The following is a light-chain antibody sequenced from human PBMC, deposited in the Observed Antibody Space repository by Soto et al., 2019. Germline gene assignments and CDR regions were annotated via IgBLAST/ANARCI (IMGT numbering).Light chain of an antibody. J-gene: IGKJ5*01. Sequence: SVLTHAPATLCFSPGEIATLSFRAIQSVSSYLAWYQQKPCQAPRLLIYDAYNRATDIPARFSGSGSGTDFPLTISRLEPEDFAVYYCQQRNNWHFTFGQGTRLEIK. CDR1: QSVSSY. V-gene: IGKV3-11*01. CDR2: DAY. CDR3: QQRNNWHFT.